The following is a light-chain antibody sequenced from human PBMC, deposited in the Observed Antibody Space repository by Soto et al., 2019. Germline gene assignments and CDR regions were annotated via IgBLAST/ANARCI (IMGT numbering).Light chain of an antibody. J-gene: IGLJ1*01. CDR3: SSYAGSNTFV. V-gene: IGLV2-8*01. CDR2: DVD. CDR1: SSNVGGYDS. Sequence: QSVLTQPPSASGTPGRSVTISCSGTSSNVGGYDSVSWYQRHPGKVPKLIIFDVDKWPSGVPDRFSGFKSGNTASLTVSGLRAEDEADYYCSSYAGSNTFVFGTGTKVTVL.